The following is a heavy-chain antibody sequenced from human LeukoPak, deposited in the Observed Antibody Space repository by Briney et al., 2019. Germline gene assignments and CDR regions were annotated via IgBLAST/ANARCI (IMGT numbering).Heavy chain of an antibody. D-gene: IGHD1-1*01. Sequence: GASVKVSCKASGGTFSSYSISWVRQAPGQGLEWMGGIIPILGTAKYVQKFQGRVTITADKSTSTAYMELNSLRSEDTAVYYCARDYWNDWYFDLWGRGTLVTVSS. J-gene: IGHJ2*01. CDR2: IIPILGTA. CDR3: ARDYWNDWYFDL. CDR1: GGTFSSYS. V-gene: IGHV1-69*06.